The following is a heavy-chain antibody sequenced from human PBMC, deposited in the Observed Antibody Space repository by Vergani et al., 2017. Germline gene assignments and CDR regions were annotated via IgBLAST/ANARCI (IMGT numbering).Heavy chain of an antibody. CDR2: IIPIFGTT. V-gene: IGHV1-69*13. D-gene: IGHD4-11*01. CDR3: ATSTVNKFRFSYYYYYYMDV. Sequence: QVQLVQSGAEVRKPGSSVKVSCKASGGIFSSYAISWVRQAPGQGLEWVGGIIPIFGTTNYAQKFQGRVTITADESTSTAYMELSSLRSEDTAVCYCATSTVNKFRFSYYYYYYMDVWGKGSTVTVSS. J-gene: IGHJ6*03. CDR1: GGIFSSYA.